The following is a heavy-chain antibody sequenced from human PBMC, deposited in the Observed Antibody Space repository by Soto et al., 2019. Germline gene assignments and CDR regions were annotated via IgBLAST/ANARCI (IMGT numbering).Heavy chain of an antibody. J-gene: IGHJ3*02. CDR2: IWYDGSNK. CDR1: GFTFSSYG. V-gene: IGHV3-33*01. CDR3: ASSGYDFWSGPGAFDI. Sequence: GSLRLSCAASGFTFSSYGMHWVRQAPGKGLEWVAVIWYDGSNKYYADSVKGRSTISRDNSKNTLYLQMNSLRAEDTAVYYCASSGYDFWSGPGAFDIWGQGTMVTVSS. D-gene: IGHD3-3*01.